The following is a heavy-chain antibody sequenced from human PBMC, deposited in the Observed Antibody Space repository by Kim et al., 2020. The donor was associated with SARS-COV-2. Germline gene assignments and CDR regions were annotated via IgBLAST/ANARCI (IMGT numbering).Heavy chain of an antibody. CDR1: GFTFDDYA. D-gene: IGHD3-22*01. V-gene: IGHV3-9*01. CDR2: ISWNSGSI. CDR3: AKGGTGYYYDSSGYYYVHDAFDI. Sequence: GGSLRLSCAASGFTFDDYAMHWVRQAPGKGLEWVSGISWNSGSIGYADSVKGRFTISRDNAKNSLYLQMNSLRAEDTALYYCAKGGTGYYYDSSGYYYVHDAFDIWGQGTMVTVSS. J-gene: IGHJ3*02.